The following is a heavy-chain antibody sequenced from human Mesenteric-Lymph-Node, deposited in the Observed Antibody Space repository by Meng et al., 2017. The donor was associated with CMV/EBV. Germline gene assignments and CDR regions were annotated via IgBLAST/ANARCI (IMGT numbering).Heavy chain of an antibody. CDR3: ARDLRFQYYDFWSGPNYGMDV. D-gene: IGHD3-3*01. CDR2: IYSGGST. Sequence: GESLKISCVASGFPVSSNYMSWVRQAPGKGLEWVSIIYSGGSTYYADSVKGRFTISRDKSKNTLYLQMNSLRAEDTAVYYCARDLRFQYYDFWSGPNYGMDVWGQGTTVTVSS. CDR1: GFPVSSNY. V-gene: IGHV3-66*02. J-gene: IGHJ6*02.